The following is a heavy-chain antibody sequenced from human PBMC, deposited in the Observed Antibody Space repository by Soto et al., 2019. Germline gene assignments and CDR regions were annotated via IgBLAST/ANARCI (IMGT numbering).Heavy chain of an antibody. CDR1: GFTFSSYG. J-gene: IGHJ3*02. CDR2: IWYDGSNK. Sequence: QVQLVESGGGVVQPGRSLRLSCAASGFTFSSYGMHWVRQAPGKGLEWVAVIWYDGSNKYYADSVKGRFTISRDNSKNTLYLQKNSRRAEDTAVYYYGRDQSVYAIGDAFDIWGQGTMVTVSS. D-gene: IGHD2-8*01. V-gene: IGHV3-33*01. CDR3: GRDQSVYAIGDAFDI.